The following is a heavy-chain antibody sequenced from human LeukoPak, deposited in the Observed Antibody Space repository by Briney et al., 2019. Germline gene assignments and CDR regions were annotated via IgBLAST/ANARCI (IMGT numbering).Heavy chain of an antibody. CDR2: ISGSGGSP. D-gene: IGHD6-13*01. Sequence: GGSLRLSCAASGFTFSSYAMSWVRQAPGKGLEWVSAISGSGGSPYYADSVKGRFTISRDNSKNTLYLQMNSLRAEDTAVYYCARGRQLVESFDYWGQGTLVTVSS. CDR3: ARGRQLVESFDY. CDR1: GFTFSSYA. V-gene: IGHV3-23*01. J-gene: IGHJ4*02.